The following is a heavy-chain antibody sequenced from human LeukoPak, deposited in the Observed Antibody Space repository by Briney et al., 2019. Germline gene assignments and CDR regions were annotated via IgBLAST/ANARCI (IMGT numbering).Heavy chain of an antibody. CDR1: GFTFDDYA. D-gene: IGHD3-9*01. CDR2: ISWNSGSI. J-gene: IGHJ3*02. V-gene: IGHV3-9*01. Sequence: GVSLRLSCAASGFTFDDYARHWVRQAPGKGLEWASGISWNSGSIGYADSVKRRFTISRGNAKNSLYLQMNSLRAEDTALYYCAKGGVLRYFDWSEDAFDIWGQGTMVTVSS. CDR3: AKGGVLRYFDWSEDAFDI.